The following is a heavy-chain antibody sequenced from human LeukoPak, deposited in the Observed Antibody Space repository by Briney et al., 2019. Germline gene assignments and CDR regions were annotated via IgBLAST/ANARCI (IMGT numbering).Heavy chain of an antibody. V-gene: IGHV3-23*01. CDR1: GFTFKNYA. Sequence: GGSLRLSCVVSGFTFKNYAMSWVRQGPGKGLECVSSIRDSGNGTDYADSVKGRFTVSRDNSKNTLYLHMNTLSAEDTAVYYCAKWAYYDFWSGHYKSHFDSWGQGTLVTVSP. CDR3: AKWAYYDFWSGHYKSHFDS. J-gene: IGHJ4*02. CDR2: IRDSGNGT. D-gene: IGHD3-3*01.